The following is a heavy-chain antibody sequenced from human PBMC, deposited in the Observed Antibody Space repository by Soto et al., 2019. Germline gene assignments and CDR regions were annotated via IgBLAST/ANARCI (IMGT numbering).Heavy chain of an antibody. J-gene: IGHJ5*02. CDR2: IWYDGNNE. D-gene: IGHD3-22*01. CDR3: ARYDSAWGLDH. CDR1: GFTLSSHG. Sequence: TGGSLRLSCAASGFTLSSHGMHWVRQAPGKGLEWVAVIWYDGNNEYYVDSVKGRFTISRDFSKSTVYLQMNSLRAEDTAVYYCARYDSAWGLDHWGQGTLVTVSS. V-gene: IGHV3-33*01.